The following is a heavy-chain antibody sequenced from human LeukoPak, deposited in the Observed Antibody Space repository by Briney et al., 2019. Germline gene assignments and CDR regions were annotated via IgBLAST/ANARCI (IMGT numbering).Heavy chain of an antibody. Sequence: GGPLRLSCAASGFTFSSYWMSWVRQAPGKGLEWVANIKQDGSEKYYVDSVKGRFTISRDNAKNSLYLQMNSLRAEDTAVYYCARADYYDSSDPYYYYGMDVWGQGTTVTVSS. CDR3: ARADYYDSSDPYYYYGMDV. D-gene: IGHD3-22*01. CDR2: IKQDGSEK. CDR1: GFTFSSYW. V-gene: IGHV3-7*01. J-gene: IGHJ6*02.